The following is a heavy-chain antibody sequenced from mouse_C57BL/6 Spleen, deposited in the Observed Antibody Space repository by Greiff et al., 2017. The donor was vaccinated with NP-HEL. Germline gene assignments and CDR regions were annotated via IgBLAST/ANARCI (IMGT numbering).Heavy chain of an antibody. CDR3: ARRRDSNEVDY. Sequence: EVQLQQSGPELVKPGASVKISCKASGYTFTDYYMNWVKQSHGKSLEWIGDINPNNGGTSYNQKFKGKATLTVDKSSSTAYMGLRSLTSEDSAVYYCARRRDSNEVDYWGQGTTLTVSS. CDR1: GYTFTDYY. J-gene: IGHJ2*01. CDR2: INPNNGGT. D-gene: IGHD2-5*01. V-gene: IGHV1-26*01.